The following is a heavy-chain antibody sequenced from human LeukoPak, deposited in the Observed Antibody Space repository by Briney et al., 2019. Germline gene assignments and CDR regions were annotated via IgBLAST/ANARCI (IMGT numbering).Heavy chain of an antibody. CDR1: GFIFSDYY. CDR3: ARDSDCGGDCYYFDP. J-gene: IGHJ5*02. CDR2: ISSSGSTI. Sequence: PGGSLRLSCAASGFIFSDYYMSWIRQAPGKGLEWVSYISSSGSTIYYADSVKGRFTISRDNAKNSLYLQMNSLRAEDTAVYYCARDSDCGGDCYYFDPWGQGTLVTVSS. D-gene: IGHD2-21*01. V-gene: IGHV3-11*04.